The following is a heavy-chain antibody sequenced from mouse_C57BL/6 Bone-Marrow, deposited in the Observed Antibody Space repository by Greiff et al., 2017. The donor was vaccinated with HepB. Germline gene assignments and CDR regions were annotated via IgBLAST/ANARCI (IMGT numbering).Heavy chain of an antibody. CDR1: GYSITSGYD. D-gene: IGHD2-14*01. J-gene: IGHJ4*01. V-gene: IGHV3-1*01. CDR2: IRYSGST. Sequence: VQLKESGPGMVKPSQSLSLTCTVTGYSITSGYDWHWIRHFPGNKLEWMGYIRYSGSTNYNPSLKSRISITHDTSKNHFFLKLNSVTTEDTATSCGARGEYDDDYYAMDYWGQGTSVTVSS. CDR3: ARGEYDDDYYAMDY.